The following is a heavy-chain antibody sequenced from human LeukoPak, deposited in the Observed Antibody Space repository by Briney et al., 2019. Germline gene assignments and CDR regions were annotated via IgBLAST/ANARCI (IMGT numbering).Heavy chain of an antibody. J-gene: IGHJ5*02. D-gene: IGHD3-22*01. Sequence: GESLKISCEGSGYRFSDYWLGWVRQVPGKGLEWMGWISAYNGNTNYAQKLQGRVTMTTDTSTSTAYMELRSLRSDDTAVYYCARDAYYYDSSGYYSMEVWEDWFDPWGQGTLVTVSS. CDR2: ISAYNGNT. V-gene: IGHV1-18*04. CDR3: ARDAYYYDSSGYYSMEVWEDWFDP. CDR1: GYRFSDYW.